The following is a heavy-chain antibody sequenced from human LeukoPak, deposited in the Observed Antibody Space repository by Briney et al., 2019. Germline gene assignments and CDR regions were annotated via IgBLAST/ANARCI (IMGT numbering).Heavy chain of an antibody. CDR2: IIPIFGTA. V-gene: IGHV1-69*05. Sequence: EASVKVSCKASGGTFSSYAISGVRQAPGQGLEWMGGIIPIFGTANYAQKFRGRVMIATDESTSTAYMELSSLRSEDTAVYYCASQGRVTMVRGVISPPHWFDPWGQGTLVTVSS. J-gene: IGHJ5*02. CDR3: ASQGRVTMVRGVISPPHWFDP. D-gene: IGHD3-10*01. CDR1: GGTFSSYA.